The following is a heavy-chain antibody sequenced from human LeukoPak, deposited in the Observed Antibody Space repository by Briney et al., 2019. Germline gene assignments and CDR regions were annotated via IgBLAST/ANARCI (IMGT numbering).Heavy chain of an antibody. CDR2: IRQDGSEK. D-gene: IGHD5-18*01. CDR1: GFTFSSYW. V-gene: IGHV3-7*01. CDR3: ARSRVQLWFAAFDI. J-gene: IGHJ3*02. Sequence: GGSLRLSCAASGFTFSSYWMSWVRQAPGKGLEWVANIRQDGSEKYYVDSVKGRFTISRDNAKNSLYLQMNSLRVGDTAVYYCARSRVQLWFAAFDIWGQGTMVTVSS.